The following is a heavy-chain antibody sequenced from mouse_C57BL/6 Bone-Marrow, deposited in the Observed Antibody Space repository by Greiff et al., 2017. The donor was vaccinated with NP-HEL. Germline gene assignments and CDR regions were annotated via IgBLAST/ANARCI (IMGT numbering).Heavy chain of an antibody. CDR2: IDPANGNT. D-gene: IGHD3-2*02. Sequence: EVKLVESVAELVRPGASVKLSCTASGFNIKNTYMHWVKQRPEQGLEWIGRIDPANGNTKYAPKFQGKATITADTSSNTAYLQLSSLTSEDTAIYYCAYSSGYPYYYAMDYWGQGTSVTVSS. J-gene: IGHJ4*01. CDR1: GFNIKNTY. CDR3: AYSSGYPYYYAMDY. V-gene: IGHV14-3*01.